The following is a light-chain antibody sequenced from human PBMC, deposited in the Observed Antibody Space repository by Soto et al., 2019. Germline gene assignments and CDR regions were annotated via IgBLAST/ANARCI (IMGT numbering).Light chain of an antibody. V-gene: IGKV1-9*01. Sequence: IQLTQSPFSLSAYVGDRVTITCRASQGISNFLAWYQQRPGKAPKLLIYVTSTLQSGVPSRFSGSGSGTDFTLPSSSLQPEDFANYYCQQLNSYPLTFGGGTKVEIK. J-gene: IGKJ4*01. CDR1: QGISNF. CDR3: QQLNSYPLT. CDR2: VTS.